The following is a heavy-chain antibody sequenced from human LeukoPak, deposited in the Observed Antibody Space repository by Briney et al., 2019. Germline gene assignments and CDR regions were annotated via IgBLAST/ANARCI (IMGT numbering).Heavy chain of an antibody. CDR1: GVSISSGSYY. J-gene: IGHJ5*02. D-gene: IGHD1-7*01. CDR3: ARDNWNYENWFDP. Sequence: SETLSLTCTVSGVSISSGSYYWSWIRQPAGKGLEWIGRIYTSGSTNYNPSLKSRVTISVDTSKNQFSLKLSSVTAADTAVYYCARDNWNYENWFDPWGQGTLVTVSS. CDR2: IYTSGST. V-gene: IGHV4-61*02.